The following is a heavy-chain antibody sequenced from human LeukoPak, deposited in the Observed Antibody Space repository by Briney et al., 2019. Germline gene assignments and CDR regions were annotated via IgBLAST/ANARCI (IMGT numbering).Heavy chain of an antibody. Sequence: PGRSLRLSCAASGFIFSSYAMHWVRQAPGKGLEWVAVISYDGSNKYYADSVKGRFTISRDNSKNTLYLQMNSLRAEDTAVYYCARDYPKGNRAGGGTPGNWFDPWGQGTLVTVSS. J-gene: IGHJ5*02. CDR3: ARDYPKGNRAGGGTPGNWFDP. V-gene: IGHV3-30-3*01. D-gene: IGHD3-16*01. CDR2: ISYDGSNK. CDR1: GFIFSSYA.